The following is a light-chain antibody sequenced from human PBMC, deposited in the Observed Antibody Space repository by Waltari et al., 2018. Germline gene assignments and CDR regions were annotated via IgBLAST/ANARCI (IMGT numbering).Light chain of an antibody. V-gene: IGKV1-39*01. Sequence: DIQMTQSPSSLSASVGDRVTITCRASQSISSYLNWYQQKPGKAPKLLIYGASILQSGVPSRVSGSGSGTDFTLTISSLQPEDFATYVCQQSDRTPRLFTFGPGTKVDVK. CDR1: QSISSY. CDR3: QQSDRTPRLFT. J-gene: IGKJ3*01. CDR2: GAS.